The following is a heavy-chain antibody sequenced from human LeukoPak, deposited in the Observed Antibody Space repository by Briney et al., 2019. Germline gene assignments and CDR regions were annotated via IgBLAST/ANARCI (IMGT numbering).Heavy chain of an antibody. CDR1: GFTFSNYF. D-gene: IGHD3-10*02. V-gene: IGHV3-21*01. Sequence: GGSLRLSCAASGFTFSNYFMSWVRQAPGKGLEWVSSISGNSSYIYYADSVKGRFTISRDNAKNSLYLQMNSLRAEDTAVYYCAELGITMIGGVWGKGTTVTISS. CDR3: AELGITMIGGV. CDR2: ISGNSSYI. J-gene: IGHJ6*04.